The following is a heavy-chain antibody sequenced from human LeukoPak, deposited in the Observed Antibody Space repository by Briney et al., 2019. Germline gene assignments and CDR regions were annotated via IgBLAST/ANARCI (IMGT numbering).Heavy chain of an antibody. Sequence: PGGSLRLSCAASGFTFSSYGMHWVRQAPGKGLEWVAVIWYDGSNKYYADSVKGRFTISRDNSKNTLYLQMNSLRAEDTAVYYCARDSRRGYSYGQTDYWSQGTLVTVSS. CDR2: IWYDGSNK. V-gene: IGHV3-33*01. CDR3: ARDSRRGYSYGQTDY. D-gene: IGHD5-18*01. CDR1: GFTFSSYG. J-gene: IGHJ4*02.